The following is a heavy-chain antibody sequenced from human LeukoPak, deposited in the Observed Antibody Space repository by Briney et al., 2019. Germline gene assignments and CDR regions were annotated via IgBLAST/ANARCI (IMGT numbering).Heavy chain of an antibody. Sequence: PGGSLRLSCAASGFTFSDYSMNWARQAPGKGLEWISYVGISSGNTKYADSVKGRFTISGDKAKNSLYLQMNSLRVEDTAVYYCARDTKNAFDNWGQGTLVTVSS. V-gene: IGHV3-48*01. CDR3: ARDTKNAFDN. CDR1: GFTFSDYS. D-gene: IGHD1-1*01. CDR2: VGISSGNT. J-gene: IGHJ4*02.